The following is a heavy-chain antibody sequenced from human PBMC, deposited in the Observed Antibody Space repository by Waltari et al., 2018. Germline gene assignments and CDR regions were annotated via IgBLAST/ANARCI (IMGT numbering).Heavy chain of an antibody. CDR3: ARSTLGQGVLVDY. D-gene: IGHD3-10*01. CDR1: GGSISISSYY. Sequence: QLQLQESGPGLVKPSETLSLTCTVSGGSISISSYYLGWIRQPPGKGLEWIGSIYYSGSTYYSPSLRSRVTISVDTSKNQFSMKRTSVTAADTAVYYCARSTLGQGVLVDYWGQGTLVTGSS. CDR2: IYYSGST. J-gene: IGHJ4*02. V-gene: IGHV4-39*07.